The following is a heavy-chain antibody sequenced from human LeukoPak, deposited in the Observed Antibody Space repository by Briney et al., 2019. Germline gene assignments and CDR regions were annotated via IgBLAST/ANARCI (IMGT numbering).Heavy chain of an antibody. CDR1: EITLSNYA. D-gene: IGHD3-22*01. J-gene: IGHJ4*02. CDR3: AKRGVVIRVILVGFHKEAYYFDS. V-gene: IGHV3-23*01. Sequence: PGGPLRLSCAASEITLSNYAMSWVRQAPGKGLDWVAVIVGSGGRKDYADSVKGRFTISRDNSKNTLYLQMNSLRAEDTAVYFCAKRGVVIRVILVGFHKEAYYFDSWGQGALVTVSS. CDR2: IVGSGGRK.